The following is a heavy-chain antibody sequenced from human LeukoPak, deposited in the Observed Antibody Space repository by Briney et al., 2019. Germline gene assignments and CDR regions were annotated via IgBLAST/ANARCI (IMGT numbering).Heavy chain of an antibody. J-gene: IGHJ4*02. CDR2: INPNSGGT. V-gene: IGHV1-2*02. CDR3: ARATRTVEMAPGDY. CDR1: GYTFTVYY. D-gene: IGHD5-24*01. Sequence: ASVKVSCKASGYTFTVYYMHWVRQAPGQGLEWMGWINPNSGGTNYAQKFQGRVTMTRDTSISTAYMELSRLRSDDTAVYYCARATRTVEMAPGDYWGQGTLVTVSS.